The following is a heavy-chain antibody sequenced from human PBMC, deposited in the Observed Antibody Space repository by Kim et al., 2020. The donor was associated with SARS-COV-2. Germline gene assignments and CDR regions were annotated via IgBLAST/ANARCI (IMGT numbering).Heavy chain of an antibody. CDR1: GFSFSTYD. V-gene: IGHV3-48*03. Sequence: GGSLRLSCAASGFSFSTYDMHWVRQAPGKGLEWVSYISESGRGKHYADSVKGRFTISRDNAKKSLFLQMNSLRAEDTAVYYCAREVTVTTDAFDTWGQGTLVSVSS. CDR2: ISESGRGK. CDR3: AREVTVTTDAFDT. J-gene: IGHJ3*02. D-gene: IGHD2-21*02.